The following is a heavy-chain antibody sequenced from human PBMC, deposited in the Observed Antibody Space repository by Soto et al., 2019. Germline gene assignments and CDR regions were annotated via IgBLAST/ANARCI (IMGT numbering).Heavy chain of an antibody. CDR3: AKKVNSGPGSQYFDY. J-gene: IGHJ4*02. CDR2: FRTSSDGGTT. D-gene: IGHD3-10*01. CDR1: GFTFSSYS. Sequence: GGSLRLSCAASGFTFSSYSMSWVRQAPGKGLEWVSGFRTSSDGGTTYYADSVKGRFTISRDNSKNMLFLQMNSLRAEDTAIYYCAKKVNSGPGSQYFDYWGQGTLVTGLL. V-gene: IGHV3-23*01.